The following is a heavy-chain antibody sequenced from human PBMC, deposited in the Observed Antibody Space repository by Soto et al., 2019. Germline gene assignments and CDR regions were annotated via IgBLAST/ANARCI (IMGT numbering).Heavy chain of an antibody. J-gene: IGHJ4*02. CDR3: ALRRVAYADF. V-gene: IGHV3-53*01. Sequence: GSLRLSCAASEFTVTNNEMSWVRQAPGKGLEWVSILYSGGNTYYADSVEGRFTISRDGSKNTLYLHMNSLRAEDTAVYYCALRRVAYADFWGQGTRVTVSS. CDR1: EFTVTNNE. D-gene: IGHD2-2*01. CDR2: LYSGGNT.